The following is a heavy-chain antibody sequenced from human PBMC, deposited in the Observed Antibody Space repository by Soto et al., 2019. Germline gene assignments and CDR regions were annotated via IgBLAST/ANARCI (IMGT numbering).Heavy chain of an antibody. D-gene: IGHD6-13*01. CDR1: GFTFSNYA. Sequence: EVQLLDSGGGLVQPGGSLRLSCAASGFTFSNYAMTWVRQGPGKGLEWVSGISGSGGRSYYADSVKGRFTISRDNSKSTLDLPMNSLRAEDPAVYYCAKAYFIWSSEQPYYFDYWGQGTLVTVSS. J-gene: IGHJ4*02. CDR2: ISGSGGRS. V-gene: IGHV3-23*01. CDR3: AKAYFIWSSEQPYYFDY.